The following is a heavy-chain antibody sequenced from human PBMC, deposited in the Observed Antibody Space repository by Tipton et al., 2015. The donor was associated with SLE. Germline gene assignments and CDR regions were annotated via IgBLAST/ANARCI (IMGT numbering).Heavy chain of an antibody. CDR1: GGSISSYY. V-gene: IGHV4-59*01. CDR2: VSYSGNT. J-gene: IGHJ4*02. CDR3: ARDLGSYYGSDY. Sequence: TLSLTCTVSGGSISSYYWSWIRQPPGKGLEWIGYVSYSGNTQYNSSLKSRVTMSLDTSKNQFSLKLSSVTAADTAVYYCARDLGSYYGSDYWGQGSLLTVSS. D-gene: IGHD1-26*01.